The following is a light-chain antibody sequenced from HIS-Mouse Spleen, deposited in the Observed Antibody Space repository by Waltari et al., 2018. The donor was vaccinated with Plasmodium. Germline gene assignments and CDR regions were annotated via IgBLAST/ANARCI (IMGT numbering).Light chain of an antibody. CDR3: YSTDSSGNHRV. Sequence: SYELTQPPPVSVSPGHTARIPCPGAALPKKYAYWYQKKSGQAPVLVIYEDSKRPSGIPERFSGSSSGTMATLTISGAQVEDEADYYCYSTDSSGNHRVFGGGTKLTVL. CDR2: EDS. J-gene: IGLJ3*02. V-gene: IGLV3-10*01. CDR1: ALPKKY.